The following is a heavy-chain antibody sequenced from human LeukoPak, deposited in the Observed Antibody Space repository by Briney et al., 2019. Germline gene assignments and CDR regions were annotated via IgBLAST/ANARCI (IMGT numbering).Heavy chain of an antibody. V-gene: IGHV4-61*02. CDR2: IYTSGST. CDR1: GGSVSGGSYH. D-gene: IGHD3-10*01. J-gene: IGHJ5*02. Sequence: PSETLSLTCSVSGGSVSGGSYHWTWIRQPAGKGLEWIGRIYTSGSTIYNPSLKSRVTVSIDTSKNQFSLKLSSVTAADTAVYYCARGNYGSGTAVFFDPWGQGTLVTVSS. CDR3: ARGNYGSGTAVFFDP.